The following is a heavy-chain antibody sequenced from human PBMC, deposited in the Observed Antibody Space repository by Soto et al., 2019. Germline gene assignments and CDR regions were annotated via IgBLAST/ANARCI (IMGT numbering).Heavy chain of an antibody. CDR2: IYYSGST. V-gene: IGHV4-39*01. CDR1: AGSISRNSYY. D-gene: IGHD1-1*01. Sequence: QMQLQESGPGLVKPSETLSLTCTVSAGSISRNSYYWGWIRQPPGKGLEWIGSIYYSGSTYYNPSLKSRVTTSADTSKNQFSLKLSSVTAADTAVYYCARHDWNGVDYWGQGTLVTVSS. J-gene: IGHJ4*02. CDR3: ARHDWNGVDY.